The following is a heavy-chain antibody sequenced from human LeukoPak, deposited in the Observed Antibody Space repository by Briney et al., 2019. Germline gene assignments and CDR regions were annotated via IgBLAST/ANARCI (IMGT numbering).Heavy chain of an antibody. CDR3: AKDPEAGLTGYFDF. CDR2: IWHDGSNI. J-gene: IGHJ4*02. D-gene: IGHD6-13*01. V-gene: IGHV3-33*06. CDR1: GFTFRSYG. Sequence: GGSLRLSCAAPGFTFRSYGMHWVRQAPGKGLEWVAVIWHDGSNINYGDSVKGRFTISRDNSKNTLFLQMNSLRAEDTAIYYCAKDPEAGLTGYFDFWGQGTLVTVSS.